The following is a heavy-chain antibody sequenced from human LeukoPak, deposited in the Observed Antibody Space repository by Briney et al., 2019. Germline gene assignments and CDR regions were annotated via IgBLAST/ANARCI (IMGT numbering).Heavy chain of an antibody. D-gene: IGHD3-10*01. CDR3: AKVRRRGALYDAFDI. V-gene: IGHV3-9*01. CDR1: GFTFDDYA. Sequence: GGSLRLSCAASGFTFDDYAMHWVRQAPGKGLEWVSGISWNSGSIGYADSVKGRFTISRDNSKNSLYLQMNSLRTEDTALYYCAKVRRRGALYDAFDIWGQGTMVTVSS. J-gene: IGHJ3*02. CDR2: ISWNSGSI.